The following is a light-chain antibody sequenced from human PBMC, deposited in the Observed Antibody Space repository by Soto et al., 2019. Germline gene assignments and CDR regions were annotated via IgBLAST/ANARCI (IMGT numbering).Light chain of an antibody. CDR1: QSVRSGY. CDR3: HQYDNSPLT. V-gene: IGKV3-20*01. CDR2: GAS. Sequence: EIVLTQSPGTLSLCPGERATLSCMASQSVRSGYFAWYQQKPGQAPRLLIVGASSRATGIPDRFSGGGSGTDFTLTISRLEPEDFALYYCHQYDNSPLTFGGGTKVDIK. J-gene: IGKJ4*01.